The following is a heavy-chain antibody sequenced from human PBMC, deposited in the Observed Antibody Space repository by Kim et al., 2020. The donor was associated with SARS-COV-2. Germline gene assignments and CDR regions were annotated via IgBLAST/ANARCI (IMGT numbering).Heavy chain of an antibody. V-gene: IGHV4-39*01. D-gene: IGHD3-22*01. Sequence: KSRVTISVDTSKNQFSLKLSSVTAAGTAVYYCARRIYYDSSGYYGGGMDVWGQGTTVTVSS. CDR3: ARRIYYDSSGYYGGGMDV. J-gene: IGHJ6*02.